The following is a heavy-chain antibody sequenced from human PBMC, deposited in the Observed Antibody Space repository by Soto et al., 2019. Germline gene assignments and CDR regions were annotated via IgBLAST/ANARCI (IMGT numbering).Heavy chain of an antibody. CDR1: GGSFSGYY. J-gene: IGHJ5*02. Sequence: PSETLSLTCAVYGGSFSGYYWSWIRQPPGKGLEWIGEINHSGSTNYNPSLKSRVTISVDTSKNQFSLKLSSVTAADTAVYYCASFGGITIFQSYYCLDPWGKGTPVTVSS. CDR2: INHSGST. D-gene: IGHD3-3*01. V-gene: IGHV4-34*01. CDR3: ASFGGITIFQSYYCLDP.